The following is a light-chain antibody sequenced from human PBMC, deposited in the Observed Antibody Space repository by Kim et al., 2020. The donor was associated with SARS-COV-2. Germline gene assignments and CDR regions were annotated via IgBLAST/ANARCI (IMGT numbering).Light chain of an antibody. CDR2: EVY. V-gene: IGLV2-18*02. CDR1: SNDVGRFNR. CDR3: SSFTIDIPWV. Sequence: QSALTQPPSVSGSLGQSVTISCTGTSNDVGRFNRVSWYQQSPDTAPKLIIYEVYNRPSGVPDRFSGSRSGSTASLTISGLQAEDEAFYYCSSFTIDIPWVFGGGTQLTVL. J-gene: IGLJ3*02.